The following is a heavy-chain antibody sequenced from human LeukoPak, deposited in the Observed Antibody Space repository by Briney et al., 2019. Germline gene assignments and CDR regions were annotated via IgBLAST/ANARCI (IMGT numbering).Heavy chain of an antibody. CDR1: GYTFTVYY. V-gene: IGHV1-2*02. J-gene: IGHJ4*02. D-gene: IGHD1-1*01. CDR2: INPNSGGT. Sequence: ASVKVSCTASGYTFTVYYMHWVRQAPGQGLEWMGWINPNSGGTNYAQKFQGRVTMTRDTSISTAYMELSRLRSDDTAVYYCARARTALISTRFDYWGQGTLVTVSS. CDR3: ARARTALISTRFDY.